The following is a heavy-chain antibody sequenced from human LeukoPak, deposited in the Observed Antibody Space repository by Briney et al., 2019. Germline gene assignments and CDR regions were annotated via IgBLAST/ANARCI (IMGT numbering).Heavy chain of an antibody. Sequence: GASVKVSCKASGYTFIDYYMHWVRQVSGQGLEWMGWMNPNSGGTNYAQKFQGRVTMTRDTSISTAYMELSNLRSDDTAMYYCARDQGGSGDWGQGTQVTVSS. V-gene: IGHV1-2*02. J-gene: IGHJ4*02. CDR1: GYTFIDYY. CDR3: ARDQGGSGD. D-gene: IGHD6-25*01. CDR2: MNPNSGGT.